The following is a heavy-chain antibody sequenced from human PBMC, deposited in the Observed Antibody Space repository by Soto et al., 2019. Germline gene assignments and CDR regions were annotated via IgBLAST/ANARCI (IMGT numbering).Heavy chain of an antibody. CDR3: ARGNSGYDGIDY. D-gene: IGHD5-12*01. CDR1: GGSINGSY. J-gene: IGHJ4*02. V-gene: IGHV4-59*01. CDR2: IHYTGST. Sequence: SETLSLTCTVSGGSINGSYWSCIRQPPGKGLEWIGYIHYTGSTNYDPSLKGRLTISVDTSKNQLSLKLNSVTAADTAVYYCARGNSGYDGIDYWGQGNMVTVSS.